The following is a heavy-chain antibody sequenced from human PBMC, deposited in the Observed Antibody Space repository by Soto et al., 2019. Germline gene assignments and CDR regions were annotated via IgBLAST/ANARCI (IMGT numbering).Heavy chain of an antibody. V-gene: IGHV4-59*01. J-gene: IGHJ5*02. D-gene: IGHD3-9*01. CDR1: GGSISSYY. CDR3: ARVRYDILTGYYNWFDP. CDR2: IYYSGST. Sequence: PSETLSLTCTVSGGSISSYYWSWIRQPPGKGLEWIGYIYYSGSTNYNPSLKSRVTISVDTSKNQFSLKLSSVTAADTAVYYCARVRYDILTGYYNWFDPWGQGTLVTVS.